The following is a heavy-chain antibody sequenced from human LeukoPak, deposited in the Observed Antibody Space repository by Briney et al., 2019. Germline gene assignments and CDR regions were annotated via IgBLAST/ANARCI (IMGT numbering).Heavy chain of an antibody. Sequence: PSETLSLTCTVSGGSISSYYWSWIRQPPGKGLEWIEYIYYSGSTNYNPSLKSRVTISVDTSKNQFSLKLSSVTAADTAVYYCARHWFDILTVTTAFDIWGQGTMVTVSS. CDR1: GGSISSYY. CDR2: IYYSGST. CDR3: ARHWFDILTVTTAFDI. D-gene: IGHD3-9*01. V-gene: IGHV4-59*08. J-gene: IGHJ3*02.